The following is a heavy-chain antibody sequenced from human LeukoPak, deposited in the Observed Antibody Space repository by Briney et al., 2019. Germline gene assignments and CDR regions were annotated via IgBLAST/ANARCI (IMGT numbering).Heavy chain of an antibody. V-gene: IGHV4-39*01. CDR1: GGSISSSSYY. J-gene: IGHJ5*02. D-gene: IGHD3-3*01. Sequence: SETLSLTCTVSGGSISSSSYYGGWIRQPPGKGLEWIGSIYYSGSTYYNPSLKSRVPISVDTSKNQFSLKLSSVTAADTAVYYCAGGARPGGHVLRFLEWLLRVSWGQGTLVTVSS. CDR2: IYYSGST. CDR3: AGGARPGGHVLRFLEWLLRVS.